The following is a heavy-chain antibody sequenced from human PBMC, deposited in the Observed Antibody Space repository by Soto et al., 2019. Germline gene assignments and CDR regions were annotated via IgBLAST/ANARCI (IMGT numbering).Heavy chain of an antibody. V-gene: IGHV1-46*01. CDR2: ITPSDGST. CDR1: GYTFPNYY. J-gene: IGHJ4*02. Sequence: ASVKVSCKASGYTFPNYYIFWVRRAPGQGLEWMGLITPSDGSTNYAQRFQGRVTMTRDTSTSTVYMEVSSLKAEDTAVYYCAREGGHWGQGTLVTVSS. CDR3: AREGGH.